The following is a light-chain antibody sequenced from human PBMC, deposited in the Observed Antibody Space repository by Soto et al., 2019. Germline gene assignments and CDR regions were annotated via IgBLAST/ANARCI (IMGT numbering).Light chain of an antibody. Sequence: EIVLTQSPGILSLSPGERASLSCGASQSVSNNYLAWYQQKPGQAPRLLIYGASNRATGIPDRFSGSGSGTDFTLTISDVQPEDFAVYYCQQYGRSPRTFGQGTRLEIK. CDR2: GAS. V-gene: IGKV3-20*01. CDR1: QSVSNNY. CDR3: QQYGRSPRT. J-gene: IGKJ5*01.